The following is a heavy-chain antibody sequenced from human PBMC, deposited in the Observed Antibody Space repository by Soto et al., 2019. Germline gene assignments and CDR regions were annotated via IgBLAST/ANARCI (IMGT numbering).Heavy chain of an antibody. J-gene: IGHJ4*02. Sequence: GSLRLSCAASGFTLSNYWMTWVRQAPGKGLEWVANINKDGSQKNYVDSVKGRFTIARDNGQNSLSLQINSLRVEDTAVYYCVRELGLAYWGQGALVTVSS. CDR1: GFTLSNYW. D-gene: IGHD7-27*01. V-gene: IGHV3-7*03. CDR2: INKDGSQK. CDR3: VRELGLAY.